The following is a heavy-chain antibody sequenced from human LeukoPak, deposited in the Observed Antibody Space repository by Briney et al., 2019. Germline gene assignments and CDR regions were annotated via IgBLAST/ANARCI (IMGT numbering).Heavy chain of an antibody. Sequence: GGSLRLSCAASEFTFGSYWMTWVRQAPGKGLEWVANINRYGSKNHFVDSVKGRFTISRDNAKNFLYLQMNSLRAEDTAVYFCARDSSPYCGDDCYFDAFDLWGQGTMVTVSS. D-gene: IGHD2-21*02. CDR1: EFTFGSYW. CDR2: INRYGSKN. CDR3: ARDSSPYCGDDCYFDAFDL. J-gene: IGHJ3*01. V-gene: IGHV3-7*03.